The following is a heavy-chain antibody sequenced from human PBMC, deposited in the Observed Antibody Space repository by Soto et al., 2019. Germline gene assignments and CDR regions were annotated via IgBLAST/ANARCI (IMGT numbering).Heavy chain of an antibody. V-gene: IGHV1-18*01. CDR1: AYTFTNYG. CDR3: ARDGRKHLWVEGLNAMDA. Sequence: QVQLVQSGPEVRKPGASVKVSCKASAYTFTNYGISWVRQAPGQGLEWMGWISGVNGQTNYAQKFRGRVTITTDTPTSTANMELRSMSSDDTAMYYCARDGRKHLWVEGLNAMDAWGQGTTVTVSS. J-gene: IGHJ6*02. D-gene: IGHD5-18*01. CDR2: ISGVNGQT.